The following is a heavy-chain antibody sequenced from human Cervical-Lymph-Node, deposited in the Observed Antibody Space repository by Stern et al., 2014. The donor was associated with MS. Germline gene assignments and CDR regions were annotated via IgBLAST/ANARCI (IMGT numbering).Heavy chain of an antibody. CDR3: ANPLPYAN. Sequence: VQLLESGAEVKKPGASVKVSCKASGDSFARYPIHWLRQAPGQGPVWMGIVNPTDGRTTYAQTFKCRVTMTRDTSTRTVYMELSSLRPEDAAMYFCANPLPYANWGQGTRVTVSS. CDR1: GDSFARYP. J-gene: IGHJ1*01. D-gene: IGHD4-17*01. CDR2: VNPTDGRT. V-gene: IGHV1-46*03.